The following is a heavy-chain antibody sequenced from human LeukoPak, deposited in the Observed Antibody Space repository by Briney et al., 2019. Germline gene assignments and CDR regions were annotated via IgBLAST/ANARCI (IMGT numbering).Heavy chain of an antibody. D-gene: IGHD3-9*01. CDR2: ISESGDTM. CDR3: ARVWYDILTGYYNGGYYYYYMDV. J-gene: IGHJ6*03. Sequence: GGSLRLSCTASGFTFRSNGMTWVRQAPGKGLEWVSSISESGDTMYYADSVKGRFTIARDNSKNTLGLQMNSLRAEDTAVYYCARVWYDILTGYYNGGYYYYYMDVWGKGTTVTVSS. V-gene: IGHV3-23*01. CDR1: GFTFRSNG.